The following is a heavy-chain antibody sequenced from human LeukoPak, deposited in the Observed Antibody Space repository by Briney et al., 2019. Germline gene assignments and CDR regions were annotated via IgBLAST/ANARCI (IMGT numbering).Heavy chain of an antibody. J-gene: IGHJ5*02. CDR1: GYTFTSYD. CDR2: INPSGGST. V-gene: IGHV1-46*01. CDR3: ARDLGPDQVGFDP. D-gene: IGHD1-26*01. Sequence: GASVKVSCKASGYTFTSYDINWVRQATGQGLEWMGIINPSGGSTSYAQKFQGRVTMTRDTSTSTVYMELSSLRSEDTAVYYCARDLGPDQVGFDPWGQGTLVTVSS.